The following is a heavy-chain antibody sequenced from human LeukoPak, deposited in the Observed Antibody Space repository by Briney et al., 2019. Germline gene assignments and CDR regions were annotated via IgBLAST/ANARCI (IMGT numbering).Heavy chain of an antibody. J-gene: IGHJ5*02. V-gene: IGHV4-59*08. CDR2: IYYSGST. Sequence: PSETLSLTCTVSGGSISSYYWSWIRQPPGKGLEWIGYIYYSGSTNYNPSLKSRVTISVDTSKNQFSLKLSSVTAADTAVYYCARMYSGSYGRFDPWGQGTLVTVSS. CDR1: GGSISSYY. CDR3: ARMYSGSYGRFDP. D-gene: IGHD1-26*01.